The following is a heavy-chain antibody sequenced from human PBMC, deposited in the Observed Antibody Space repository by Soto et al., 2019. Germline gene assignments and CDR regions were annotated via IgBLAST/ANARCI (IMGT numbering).Heavy chain of an antibody. Sequence: QVHLVQSGTEVKKPGSSVKVSCEASGGTFRTSTINWVRQAPGQGLEWMGGIIPIFGAPNYAQNFQARVTITADESTSTAYMELSGLRSEDTAIYYCARGGSGYTWFNEFWGQGTLVTVSS. CDR3: ARGGSGYTWFNEF. V-gene: IGHV1-69*01. CDR1: GGTFRTST. D-gene: IGHD3-22*01. J-gene: IGHJ4*02. CDR2: IIPIFGAP.